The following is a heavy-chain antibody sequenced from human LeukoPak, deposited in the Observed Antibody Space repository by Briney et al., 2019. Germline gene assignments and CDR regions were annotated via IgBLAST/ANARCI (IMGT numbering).Heavy chain of an antibody. D-gene: IGHD2-2*01. Sequence: GGPLGFSCAASGFTFSSFGMHWFPQAPGKGLKGVAVISYDGSNKYYADSVKGRFTISRDNSKNTLYLQMNSLRAEDTAVYYCAKDRGYCSSTSCEYYYYYGMDVWGQGTTVTVSS. V-gene: IGHV3-30*18. CDR2: ISYDGSNK. CDR3: AKDRGYCSSTSCEYYYYYGMDV. CDR1: GFTFSSFG. J-gene: IGHJ6*02.